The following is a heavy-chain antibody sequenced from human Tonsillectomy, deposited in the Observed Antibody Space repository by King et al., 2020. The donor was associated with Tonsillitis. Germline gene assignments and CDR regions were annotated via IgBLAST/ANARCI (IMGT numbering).Heavy chain of an antibody. J-gene: IGHJ6*02. V-gene: IGHV1-2*04. Sequence: QLLQSGAEVKKPGASVKVSCKASGYTFTCYYMYWVRQAPGQGLERMGGINPNSGGTNYAQKFQGWFTMTRDTSISTAYMELSRLRSDDTPVYYCAVPSIVVVPAAIGAYYYGMDVWGQGTTVTVSS. CDR2: INPNSGGT. CDR1: GYTFTCYY. D-gene: IGHD2-2*01. CDR3: AVPSIVVVPAAIGAYYYGMDV.